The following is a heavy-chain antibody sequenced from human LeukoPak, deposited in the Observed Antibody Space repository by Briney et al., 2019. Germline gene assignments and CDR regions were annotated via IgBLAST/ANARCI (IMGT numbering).Heavy chain of an antibody. Sequence: GGSLRLSCIASGFTFSSYGMHWVRQAPGKGLEWVTFIRYDGSNKYYADSVKGRFTISRDNSKNTLYLQMNSLRAEDTAVYYCARVLLGTWGAFDIWGQGTMVTVSS. CDR2: IRYDGSNK. D-gene: IGHD7-27*01. CDR1: GFTFSSYG. CDR3: ARVLLGTWGAFDI. V-gene: IGHV3-30*02. J-gene: IGHJ3*02.